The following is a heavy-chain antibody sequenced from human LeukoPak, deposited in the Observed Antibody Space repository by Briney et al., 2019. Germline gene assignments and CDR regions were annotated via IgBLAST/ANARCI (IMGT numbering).Heavy chain of an antibody. CDR3: AELGITMIGGV. CDR1: GFMFNNYG. J-gene: IGHJ6*04. Sequence: GGSLRLSCAASGFMFNNYGMHWVRQAPGKGLEWVALISYDGSNKYYGDSVKGRFTISRDNAKNSLYLQMNSLRAEDTAVYYCAELGITMIGGVWGKGTTVTISS. D-gene: IGHD3-10*02. V-gene: IGHV3-30*18. CDR2: ISYDGSNK.